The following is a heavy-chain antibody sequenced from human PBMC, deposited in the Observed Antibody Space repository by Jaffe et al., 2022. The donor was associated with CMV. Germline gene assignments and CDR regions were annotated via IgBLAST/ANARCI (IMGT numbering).Heavy chain of an antibody. D-gene: IGHD5-18*01. V-gene: IGHV1-69*09. CDR1: GGTFSSYA. CDR3: ARPKFYSYGPNDAFDI. Sequence: QVQLVQSGAEVKKPGSSVKVSCKASGGTFSSYAISWVRQAPGQGLEWMGRIIPILGIANYAQKFQGRVTITADKSTSTAYMELSSLRSEDTAVYYCARPKFYSYGPNDAFDIWGQGTMVTVSS. CDR2: IIPILGIA. J-gene: IGHJ3*02.